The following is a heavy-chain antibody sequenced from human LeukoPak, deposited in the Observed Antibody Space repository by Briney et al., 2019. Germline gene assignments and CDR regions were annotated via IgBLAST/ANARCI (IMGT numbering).Heavy chain of an antibody. CDR3: AKDAVPRTTVTTWHRNPNWFDP. CDR1: GFTFSSYA. D-gene: IGHD4-17*01. V-gene: IGHV3-23*01. J-gene: IGHJ5*02. Sequence: PGGSLRLSCAASGFTFSSYAMSWVRQAPGKGLEWVSAIRCSGGSIYYADSVKGRFTISRDNSKNTLYLQMNRLRAEDTAVYYCAKDAVPRTTVTTWHRNPNWFDPWGQGTLVTVSS. CDR2: IRCSGGSI.